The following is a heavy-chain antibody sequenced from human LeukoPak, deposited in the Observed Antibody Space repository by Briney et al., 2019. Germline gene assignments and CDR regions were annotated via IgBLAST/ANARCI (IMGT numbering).Heavy chain of an antibody. CDR1: GFTFSIYW. J-gene: IGHJ4*02. D-gene: IGHD1-7*01. CDR3: ARGGWGTAIDY. CDR2: ISGDGSRT. V-gene: IGHV3-74*01. Sequence: GGSLRLSCAASGFTFSIYWMYWVRQAPGKGLVWVSYISGDGSRTTYADSVKGRFTISRDNAKNTLDLQMNSLRGEDTAVYYCARGGWGTAIDYWAQGTLVTVSS.